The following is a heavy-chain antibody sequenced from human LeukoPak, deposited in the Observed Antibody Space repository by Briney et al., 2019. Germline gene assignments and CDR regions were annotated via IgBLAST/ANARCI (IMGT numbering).Heavy chain of an antibody. CDR3: AKWFQYYFDY. V-gene: IGHV3-30*02. CDR1: GFTFSTYG. D-gene: IGHD3-10*01. CDR2: IRYDETKE. J-gene: IGHJ4*02. Sequence: PGGSLRLSCAASGFTFSTYGMHWVRQAPGKGLEWVAFIRYDETKEYYADSVKGRFTISRDNSKNTLYLQMNSLRAEDTAVYYCAKWFQYYFDYWGQGTLVTVSS.